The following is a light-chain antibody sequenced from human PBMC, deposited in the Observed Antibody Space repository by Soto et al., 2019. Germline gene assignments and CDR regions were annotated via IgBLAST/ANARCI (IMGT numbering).Light chain of an antibody. Sequence: DIHMTQSPSTLSASVGDRVTITCRPSQRIKTWLAWYQQKPGEAPRLLIYEGSILERGVPSRFSGSGSGTEFTLTISSLQPDDFATFYCQQYNTYSRTFGQGTKVEVK. CDR2: EGS. J-gene: IGKJ1*01. V-gene: IGKV1-5*03. CDR3: QQYNTYSRT. CDR1: QRIKTW.